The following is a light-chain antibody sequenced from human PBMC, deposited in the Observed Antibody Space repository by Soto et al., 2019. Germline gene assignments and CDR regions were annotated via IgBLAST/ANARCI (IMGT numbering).Light chain of an antibody. Sequence: IQLTQSPSSLSASVGDRVTITCRASQGISSYLAWYQQKPGKAPKLLIYAASTLQSGVPSRFSGSVSGTDFTLTISSLQPEDFATYDCQQLNSYPQALGPGTKVEIK. J-gene: IGKJ3*01. CDR3: QQLNSYPQA. CDR2: AAS. V-gene: IGKV1-9*01. CDR1: QGISSY.